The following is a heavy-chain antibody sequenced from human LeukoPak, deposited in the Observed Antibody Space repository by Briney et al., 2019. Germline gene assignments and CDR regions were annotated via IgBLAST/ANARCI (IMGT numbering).Heavy chain of an antibody. CDR1: GGSISSGSYY. J-gene: IGHJ4*02. Sequence: SETLSLTCTVWGGSISSGSYYWSWIRQPAGKGLEWIGRIYTSGSTNYNPSLKSRVTISVDTAKNQFSLKPSSVTAADTAVYYCARGGISGWDHYFDYWGQGTLVTVS. CDR3: ARGGISGWDHYFDY. V-gene: IGHV4-61*02. CDR2: IYTSGST. D-gene: IGHD1-20*01.